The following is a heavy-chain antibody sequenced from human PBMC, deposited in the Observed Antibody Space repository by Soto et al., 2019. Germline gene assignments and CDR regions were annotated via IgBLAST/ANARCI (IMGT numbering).Heavy chain of an antibody. J-gene: IGHJ3*01. Sequence: GGSLRLSCAASGFTFNNYAMNWVRQAPGRGLEWVSIISPNGDSTYYADSVKGRFTISRDNSQNSVFLQMNSLRAEDTAIYFCAKVRLTDYLRYAPHLWGQGTLVTVSS. CDR2: ISPNGDST. CDR3: AKVRLTDYLRYAPHL. D-gene: IGHD2-8*01. V-gene: IGHV3-23*01. CDR1: GFTFNNYA.